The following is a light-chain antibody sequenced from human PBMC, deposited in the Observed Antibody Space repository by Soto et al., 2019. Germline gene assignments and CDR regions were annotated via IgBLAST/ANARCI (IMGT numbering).Light chain of an antibody. Sequence: QSALTQPASVSGSPGQSITLSCTGTSSDVGGYNYVSWYQQHLGKAPKLLIYEVSNRPSGISYRFSGSKSGNTASLTISGLQAEDEADYYCSSYTSSSTLVFGGGTKVTVL. CDR2: EVS. CDR3: SSYTSSSTLV. CDR1: SSDVGGYNY. V-gene: IGLV2-14*01. J-gene: IGLJ2*01.